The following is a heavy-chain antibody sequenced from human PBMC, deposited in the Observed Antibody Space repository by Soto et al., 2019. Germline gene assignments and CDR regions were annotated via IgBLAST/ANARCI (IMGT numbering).Heavy chain of an antibody. CDR3: AKEHIVVVTAIRLFDY. CDR1: GFTFSSYA. J-gene: IGHJ4*02. Sequence: EVQLLESGGGLVQPGGSLRLSCAASGFTFSSYAMSWVRQAPGKGLEWVSAISGSGGSTYYADSVKGRFTISRDNSKNTLYLQMNSLRAEDTAVYYCAKEHIVVVTAIRLFDYWGQGTLVPGSS. CDR2: ISGSGGST. V-gene: IGHV3-23*01. D-gene: IGHD2-21*02.